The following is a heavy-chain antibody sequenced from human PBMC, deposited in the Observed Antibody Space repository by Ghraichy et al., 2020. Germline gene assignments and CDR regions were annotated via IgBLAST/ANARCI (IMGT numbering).Heavy chain of an antibody. Sequence: GGYLRLSCAASGITFSNYWMSWVRQAPGKGLEWVANIKQDGSEKKYVDSVKGRFTISRDNAKNSLYLQMNSLRAEDTAVYYCTRAASSNWWKNFDSWGRGTLVTVSS. CDR3: TRAASSNWWKNFDS. V-gene: IGHV3-7*01. D-gene: IGHD6-13*01. J-gene: IGHJ4*02. CDR2: IKQDGSEK. CDR1: GITFSNYW.